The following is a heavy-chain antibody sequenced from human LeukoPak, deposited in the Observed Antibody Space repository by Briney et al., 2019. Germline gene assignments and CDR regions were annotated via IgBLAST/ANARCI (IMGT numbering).Heavy chain of an antibody. V-gene: IGHV3-21*01. CDR1: GFTFSSYS. CDR3: ARSDGVPGAFDI. Sequence: PGGSLRLSCAASGFTFSSYSMNWVRQAPGKGLEWVSSISSSSSYIYYADSVKGRFTISRDNAKNSLYLQVNSLRAEDTAVYYCARSDGVPGAFDIWGQGTMVTVSS. D-gene: IGHD4-17*01. J-gene: IGHJ3*02. CDR2: ISSSSSYI.